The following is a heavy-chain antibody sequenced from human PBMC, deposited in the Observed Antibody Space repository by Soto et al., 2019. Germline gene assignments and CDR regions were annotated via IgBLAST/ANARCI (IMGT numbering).Heavy chain of an antibody. D-gene: IGHD2-2*02. CDR2: ISSSSSYI. CDR3: ARGRKLLYTYYGMDV. J-gene: IGHJ6*02. CDR1: GLSFGSYA. Sequence: GGSLRLSCAASGLSFGSYAMSWVRQAPGKGLEWVSSISSSSSYIYYADSVKGRFTISRDNAKNSLYLQMNSLRAEDTAVYYCARGRKLLYTYYGMDVWGQGTTVTVSS. V-gene: IGHV3-21*01.